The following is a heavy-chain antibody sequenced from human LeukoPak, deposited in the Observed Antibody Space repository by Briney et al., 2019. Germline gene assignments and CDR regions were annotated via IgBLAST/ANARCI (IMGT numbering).Heavy chain of an antibody. CDR1: GFTFSNYG. Sequence: GGSLRLSCAASGFTFSNYGVHWVRQAPGKGLEWVAVISYDGSNKYYADSVKGRFTISRDNSKNTLYLQMNSLRAEDTAVYYCAKDPPPWFGELLSYYFDYWGQGTLVTVSS. CDR2: ISYDGSNK. CDR3: AKDPPPWFGELLSYYFDY. V-gene: IGHV3-30*18. J-gene: IGHJ4*02. D-gene: IGHD3-10*01.